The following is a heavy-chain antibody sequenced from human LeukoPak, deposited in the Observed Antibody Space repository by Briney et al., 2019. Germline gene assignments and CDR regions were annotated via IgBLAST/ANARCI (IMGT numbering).Heavy chain of an antibody. CDR1: GFTFDDYA. D-gene: IGHD6-19*01. Sequence: GGSLRLSCAASGFTFDDYAMHWVRQAPGKGLERVSGISWNSGSIGYADSVKGRFTISRDNAKNSLYLQMNNLRAEDTALYYCAKGLDYYYGMDVWGQGTTVTVSS. CDR2: ISWNSGSI. J-gene: IGHJ6*02. V-gene: IGHV3-9*01. CDR3: AKGLDYYYGMDV.